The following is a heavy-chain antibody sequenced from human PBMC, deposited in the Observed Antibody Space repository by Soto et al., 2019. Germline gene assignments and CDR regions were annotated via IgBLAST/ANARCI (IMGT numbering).Heavy chain of an antibody. J-gene: IGHJ4*02. CDR2: ISYDGSNE. CDR3: ARGIITFGGVNY. D-gene: IGHD3-16*01. V-gene: IGHV3-30-3*01. Sequence: ESGGGVVQPGGSLRLSSVASGFTFSTYTMHWVRQAPGKGLEWVAVISYDGSNEHYADSVKGRFTISRDNFKNTLYLQMNSLRAEDTAVYYCARGIITFGGVNYWGQGTLVTVFS. CDR1: GFTFSTYT.